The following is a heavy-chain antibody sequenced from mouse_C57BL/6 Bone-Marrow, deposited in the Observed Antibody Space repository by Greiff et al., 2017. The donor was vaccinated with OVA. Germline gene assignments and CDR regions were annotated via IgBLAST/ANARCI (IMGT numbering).Heavy chain of an antibody. V-gene: IGHV1-15*01. CDR1: GYTFTDYE. J-gene: IGHJ4*01. Sequence: QVQLQQSGAELVRPGASVTLSCKASGYTFTDYEMHWVKQTPVHGLEWIGAIDQEKGGKGDKQKFKGKAILTADKSSSTAYMELRSLTSEDSAFYYCTRSYSNYYAKDYWGQGTSVTVSA. CDR3: TRSYSNYYAKDY. D-gene: IGHD2-5*01. CDR2: IDQEKGGK.